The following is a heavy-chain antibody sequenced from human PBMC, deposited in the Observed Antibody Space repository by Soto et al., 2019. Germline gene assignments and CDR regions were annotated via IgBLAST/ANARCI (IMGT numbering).Heavy chain of an antibody. J-gene: IGHJ6*03. Sequence: QDQLVQSGAEVKKPGASVTVSCKASGYSFTNYGVTWVRQAPGQGLEWMGWISAFNGNTHYAQNLQGRVTMPTDASTSTTYMELMSLRSDDTAVYYCVRYRRVVPPVAGNTHYYYYMDVWGKGTTVTVSS. CDR3: VRYRRVVPPVAGNTHYYYYMDV. CDR2: ISAFNGNT. CDR1: GYSFTNYG. D-gene: IGHD6-19*01. V-gene: IGHV1-18*01.